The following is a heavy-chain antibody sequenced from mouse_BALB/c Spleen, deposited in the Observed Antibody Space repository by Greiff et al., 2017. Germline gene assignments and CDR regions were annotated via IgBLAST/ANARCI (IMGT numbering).Heavy chain of an antibody. D-gene: IGHD1-2*01. CDR2: IYPGGGYT. V-gene: IGHV1-63*02. CDR3: ARESITTALDY. J-gene: IGHJ2*01. Sequence: QVQLKQSGPELVKPGALVKISCKASGYTFTNYWIGWVKQRPGHGLEWIGDIYPGGGYTNYNEKFKGKATLTADTSSSTAYMQLSSLTSEDSAIYYCARESITTALDYWGQGTTLTVSS. CDR1: GYTFTNYW.